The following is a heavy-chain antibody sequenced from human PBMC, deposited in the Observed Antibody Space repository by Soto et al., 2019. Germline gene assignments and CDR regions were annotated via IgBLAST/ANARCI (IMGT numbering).Heavy chain of an antibody. V-gene: IGHV4-39*07. CDR1: GGSISSSSYY. Sequence: SETLSLTCTVSGGSISSSSYYWGWIRQPPGKGLEWIGCIYYSGSTYYNPSLKSRVTISVDTSKNQFSLNLRSVTAADTAVYYCASMGYHYGSGSYPLDYWGQGTLVTVSS. CDR3: ASMGYHYGSGSYPLDY. D-gene: IGHD3-10*01. CDR2: IYYSGST. J-gene: IGHJ4*02.